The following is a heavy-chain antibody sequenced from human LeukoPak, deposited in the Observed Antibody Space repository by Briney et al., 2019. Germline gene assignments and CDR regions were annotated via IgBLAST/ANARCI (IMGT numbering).Heavy chain of an antibody. CDR1: GGTFSSYA. J-gene: IGHJ4*02. V-gene: IGHV1-69*05. CDR2: IIPIFGTA. D-gene: IGHD5-24*01. CDR3: ARSGGRDGYNWYVY. Sequence: SVKVSCKASGGTFSSYAISWVRQAPGQGLEWMGGIIPIFGTANYAQKLQGRVTMTTDTSTSTAYMELRSLRSDDTAVYYCARSGGRDGYNWYVYWGQGTLVTVSS.